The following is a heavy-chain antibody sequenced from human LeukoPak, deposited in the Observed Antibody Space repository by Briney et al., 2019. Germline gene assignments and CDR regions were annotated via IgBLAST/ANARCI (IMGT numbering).Heavy chain of an antibody. CDR2: ISSSSSYI. Sequence: PGGSLRLSCAASGFTFSSYSMNWVRQAPGKGLEWVSSISSSSSYIYYADSVKGRFTISRDNAKNSLYLQMNSLRAEDTAVYYCERNPPGITGTDYYYYMDVWGKGTTVTVSS. V-gene: IGHV3-21*01. J-gene: IGHJ6*03. D-gene: IGHD1-7*01. CDR3: ERNPPGITGTDYYYYMDV. CDR1: GFTFSSYS.